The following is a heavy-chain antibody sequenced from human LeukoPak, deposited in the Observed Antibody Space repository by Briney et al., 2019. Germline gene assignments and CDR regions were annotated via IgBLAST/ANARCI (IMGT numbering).Heavy chain of an antibody. CDR3: ARDSVLGAPYTDH. CDR1: GYIFTNYG. J-gene: IGHJ5*02. D-gene: IGHD3-3*02. CDR2: ISDHNGTP. Sequence: ASVKVSCKASGYIFTNYGISWARQASGQGLEWMGWISDHNGTPNYAQKFEGRVTMTTDTSTSTAYMELTSLTSDDTAAYYCARDSVLGAPYTDHWGQGTLVTVFS. V-gene: IGHV1-18*01.